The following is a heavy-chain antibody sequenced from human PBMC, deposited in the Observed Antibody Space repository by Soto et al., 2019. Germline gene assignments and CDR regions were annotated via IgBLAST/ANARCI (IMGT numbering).Heavy chain of an antibody. V-gene: IGHV6-1*01. CDR1: GDSVSSNSAA. J-gene: IGHJ4*02. CDR2: TYYRSKWYN. Sequence: QVQLQQSGPGLVKPSQTLSLTCAISGDSVSSNSAAWNWIRQSPSRGLEWLGRTYYRSKWYNDYAVSVKSRTTINPDTSKNQFSLQLNSVTPEDTAVYYCARELADYYDSSGYYYGFDYWGQGTLVTVSS. D-gene: IGHD3-22*01. CDR3: ARELADYYDSSGYYYGFDY.